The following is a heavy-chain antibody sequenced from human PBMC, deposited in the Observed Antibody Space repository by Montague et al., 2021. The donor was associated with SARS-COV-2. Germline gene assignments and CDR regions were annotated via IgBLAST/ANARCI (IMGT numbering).Heavy chain of an antibody. Sequence: TRSLTCTVSGGSISSVGYYWSWIRQHPGKGLEWIGYIYYSGSTYYNPSPKSRVTISVDTSKNQFSLKLSSVTAADTAVYYCATTPKRDTLLSDAFDIWGQGTMVTVSS. CDR3: ATTPKRDTLLSDAFDI. V-gene: IGHV4-31*03. J-gene: IGHJ3*02. CDR1: GGSISSVGYY. D-gene: IGHD1-1*01. CDR2: IYYSGST.